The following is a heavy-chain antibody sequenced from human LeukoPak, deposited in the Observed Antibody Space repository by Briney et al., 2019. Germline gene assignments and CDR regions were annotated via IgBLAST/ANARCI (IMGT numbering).Heavy chain of an antibody. Sequence: PSETLSLTCAVYGGSFSGYYWSWIRQPPGKGLEWIGEINHSGSTNYNPSLKSRVTISVDTSKNQFSLKLSSVTAADTAVYYCARGSSVLRFLKWSPGGMDVWGQGTTVTVSS. V-gene: IGHV4-34*01. J-gene: IGHJ6*02. D-gene: IGHD3-3*01. CDR1: GGSFSGYY. CDR3: ARGSSVLRFLKWSPGGMDV. CDR2: INHSGST.